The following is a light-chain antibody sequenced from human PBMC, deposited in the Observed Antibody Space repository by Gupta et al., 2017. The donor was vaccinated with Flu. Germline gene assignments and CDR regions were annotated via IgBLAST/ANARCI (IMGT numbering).Light chain of an antibody. V-gene: IGKV1-6*01. CDR1: QGIRYD. J-gene: IGKJ2*01. CDR2: AAS. CDR3: RQDYNYPLT. Sequence: AIQMTQSPSSLSASVGDSVTITCRASQGIRYDLSWYQQKPGKAPQLLIYAASSLESEVPSKFSGSGSGTDFTLTISSLQPEDFATYYCRQDYNYPLTFGQGTKLEIK.